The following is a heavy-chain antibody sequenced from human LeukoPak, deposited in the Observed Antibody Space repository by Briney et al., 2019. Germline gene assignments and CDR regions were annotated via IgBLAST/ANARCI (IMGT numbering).Heavy chain of an antibody. CDR3: ARRYGENTIFGVVPKDAVDI. V-gene: IGHV4-4*07. CDR2: IYTSGGT. D-gene: IGHD3-3*01. J-gene: IGHJ3*02. Sequence: PSETLSLTCTVSGGSINGYFWTWIRQPAGKGLEWIGRIYTSGGTIYNPSLKGRVTMSVDTSKYQLSLKLTSMTAADTAVYYCARRYGENTIFGVVPKDAVDIWGQGTMVTVSS. CDR1: GGSINGYF.